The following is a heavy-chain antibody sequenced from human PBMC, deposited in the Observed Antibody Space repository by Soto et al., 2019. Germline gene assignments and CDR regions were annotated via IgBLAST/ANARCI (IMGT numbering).Heavy chain of an antibody. D-gene: IGHD3-16*02. J-gene: IGHJ6*02. CDR3: AVDNPRSCRWDV. CDR2: ISRSGSTI. CDR1: GFTLSSYS. V-gene: IGHV3-48*02. Sequence: EVQLVESGGGLVQPGGSLRLSWEASGFTLSSYSMNWARQAPGQGLEWVSYISRSGSTIYYADSVKGRFTISRDNAKNALYLQMNSLRDDVTGVYYCAVDNPRSCRWDVWGHGTTVTVSS.